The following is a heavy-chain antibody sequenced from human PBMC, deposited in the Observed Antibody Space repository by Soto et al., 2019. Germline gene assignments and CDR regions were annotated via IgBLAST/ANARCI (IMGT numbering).Heavy chain of an antibody. Sequence: KHPEASVKVSCKASGGTFSSYAISWVRQAPGQGLEWMGGIIPIFGTANYAQKFQGRVTITADDSTSTAYMELSSLRSEDTAVYYCARAPEPGYYYDSSGYFFDYWGQGTLVTVSS. V-gene: IGHV1-69*13. J-gene: IGHJ4*02. CDR1: GGTFSSYA. D-gene: IGHD3-22*01. CDR2: IIPIFGTA. CDR3: ARAPEPGYYYDSSGYFFDY.